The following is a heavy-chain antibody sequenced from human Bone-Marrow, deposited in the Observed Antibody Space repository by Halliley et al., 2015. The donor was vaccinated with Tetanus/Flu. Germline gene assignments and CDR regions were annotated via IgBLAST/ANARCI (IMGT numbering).Heavy chain of an antibody. D-gene: IGHD3-3*01. CDR3: ARETYGFWNVSPDFYGMDV. J-gene: IGHJ6*02. CDR2: NPGKGNA. V-gene: IGHV1-3*01. Sequence: NPGKGNAKYSQKFQGRVTISRDTSASTAYMELRSLRSEDTAVYFCARETYGFWNVSPDFYGMDVWGQGTTVTVSS.